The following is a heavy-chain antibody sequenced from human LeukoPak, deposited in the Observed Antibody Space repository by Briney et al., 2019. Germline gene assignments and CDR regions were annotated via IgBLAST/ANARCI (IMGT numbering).Heavy chain of an antibody. CDR3: AASVTAASYYYYYYMDV. CDR1: GGTFSSYA. V-gene: IGHV1-69*05. Sequence: SVKVSCKASGGTFSSYAISWVRQAPGQGLEWMGGIIPIFGTANYAQKFQGRVTITTDESTSTAYMELSSLRSEDTAVYYRAASVTAASYYYYYYMDVWGKGTTVTVSS. J-gene: IGHJ6*03. D-gene: IGHD2-21*02. CDR2: IIPIFGTA.